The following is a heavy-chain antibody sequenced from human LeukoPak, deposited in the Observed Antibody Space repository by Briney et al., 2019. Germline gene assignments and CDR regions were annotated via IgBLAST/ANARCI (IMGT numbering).Heavy chain of an antibody. CDR1: GFTFDDYA. D-gene: IGHD3-22*01. J-gene: IGHJ3*02. V-gene: IGHV3-9*03. CDR3: AKAYDSSGYTLTNAFDI. CDR2: ISWNSGSI. Sequence: GGSLRLSCAASGFTFDDYAMHWVRQAPGKGLEWVSGISWNSGSIGYADSVKGRFTISRDNAKNSLYLQMNSLRAEDMALYYCAKAYDSSGYTLTNAFDIWGQGTMVTVSS.